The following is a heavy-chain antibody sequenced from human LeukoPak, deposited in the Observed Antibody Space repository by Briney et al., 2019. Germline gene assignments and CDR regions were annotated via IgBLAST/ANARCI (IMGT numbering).Heavy chain of an antibody. Sequence: GGSLSPPCLPPGFTASTNSITWVRKAQGKGLEWVSGIYSDGTTYYADSVKGRFTISRDISKNTLYLQIDCLRAEDTAVYYCARGRWGDYWGRGTLLTVSS. V-gene: IGHV3-53*01. D-gene: IGHD5-24*01. J-gene: IGHJ4*02. CDR3: ARGRWGDY. CDR1: GFTASTNS. CDR2: IYSDGTT.